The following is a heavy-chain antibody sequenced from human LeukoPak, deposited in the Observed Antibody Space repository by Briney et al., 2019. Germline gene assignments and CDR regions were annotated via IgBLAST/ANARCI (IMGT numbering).Heavy chain of an antibody. Sequence: GASVKVSCKASGYTFTGYYMHWVRQAPGQGLEWMGWINPNSGGTNYAQKFQGWVTMTRDTSISTAYMELSRLRSDDTAVYYCARGYCSGGSCYFEGLDYWGQGTLVTVSS. CDR1: GYTFTGYY. CDR2: INPNSGGT. D-gene: IGHD2-15*01. J-gene: IGHJ4*02. V-gene: IGHV1-2*04. CDR3: ARGYCSGGSCYFEGLDY.